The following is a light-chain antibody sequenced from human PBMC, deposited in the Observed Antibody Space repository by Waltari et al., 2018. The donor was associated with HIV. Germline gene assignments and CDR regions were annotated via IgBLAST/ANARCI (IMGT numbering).Light chain of an antibody. Sequence: DIQMTQSPSTLSASVGDRVTITCRASQNITTLLAWYQQKPGKAPKLLIFETSSLGGGVPSRFSGSGSGTEFTLNISSLQPEDAATYYCHRDNGYFQFTFGPGSKVHI. CDR2: ETS. J-gene: IGKJ3*01. V-gene: IGKV1-5*03. CDR1: QNITTL. CDR3: HRDNGYFQFT.